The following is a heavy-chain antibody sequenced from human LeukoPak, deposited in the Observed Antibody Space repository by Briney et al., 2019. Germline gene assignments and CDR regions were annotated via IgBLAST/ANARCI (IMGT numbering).Heavy chain of an antibody. D-gene: IGHD2-2*01. J-gene: IGHJ6*03. Sequence: SVKVSCKASGGTFSSYAISWVRQAPGQGLEWMGGIIPILGTANYAQKFQGRVTITADESTSTAYMELCSLRSEDTAVYYCARAILPREDIVVVPGYYYYMDVWGKGTTVTVSS. CDR1: GGTFSSYA. CDR2: IIPILGTA. CDR3: ARAILPREDIVVVPGYYYYMDV. V-gene: IGHV1-69*13.